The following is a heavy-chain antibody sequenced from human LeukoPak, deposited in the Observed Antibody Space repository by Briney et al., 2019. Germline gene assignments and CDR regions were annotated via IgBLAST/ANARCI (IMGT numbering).Heavy chain of an antibody. D-gene: IGHD4-17*01. J-gene: IGHJ4*02. V-gene: IGHV1-2*04. CDR3: ARFPPLNLRSFDY. Sequence: GASVKVSCKASGYTFTDYYIHWVRQAPGQGLEWMGWINPNSGGTNHAQKFQGWVTMTRDTSISTAYMELSRLRSDDTAVYYCARFPPLNLRSFDYWGQGTLVTVSS. CDR1: GYTFTDYY. CDR2: INPNSGGT.